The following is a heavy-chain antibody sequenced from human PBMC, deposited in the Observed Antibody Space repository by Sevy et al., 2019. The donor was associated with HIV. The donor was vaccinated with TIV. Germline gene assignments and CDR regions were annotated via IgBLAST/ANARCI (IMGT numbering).Heavy chain of an antibody. CDR1: GFTFSSYS. V-gene: IGHV3-21*01. Sequence: GGSLRLSCAASGFTFSSYSMNWVRQAPGKGLEWVSSISSSSSYIYYADSVKGRFTISRDNAKNSRYLQMNSLRAEDTAVYYCARRSCSSTSCSFDYWGQGTLVTVSS. CDR3: ARRSCSSTSCSFDY. J-gene: IGHJ4*02. D-gene: IGHD2-2*01. CDR2: ISSSSSYI.